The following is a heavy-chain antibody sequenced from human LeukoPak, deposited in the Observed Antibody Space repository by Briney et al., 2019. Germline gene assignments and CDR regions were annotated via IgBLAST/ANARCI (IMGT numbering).Heavy chain of an antibody. V-gene: IGHV3-23*01. CDR2: ISGGGGST. CDR3: ARVGYTSDTNYYYYYGMDV. Sequence: GGSLRLSCAASGFTFSSYAMSWVRQAPGKGLEWVSAISGGGGSTYYADSVKGRFTISRDNSRNTLYLQMNSLRAEDTAVYYRARVGYTSDTNYYYYYGMDVWGQGTTVTVSS. CDR1: GFTFSSYA. D-gene: IGHD6-25*01. J-gene: IGHJ6*02.